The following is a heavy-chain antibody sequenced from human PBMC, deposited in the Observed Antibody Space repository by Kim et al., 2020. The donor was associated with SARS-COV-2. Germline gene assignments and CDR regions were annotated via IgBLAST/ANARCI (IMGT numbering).Heavy chain of an antibody. J-gene: IGHJ5*02. V-gene: IGHV4-59*01. Sequence: SETLSLTCTVSGGSIRYYYWSWIRQSPGKGLEWIGYIYYSGSTNYNPSLKSRVTISVDTSKNQFSLKLSSVTAADTAVYYCARASCSSTSCSQFDPWGQGTLVTVSS. CDR1: GGSIRYYY. CDR2: IYYSGST. D-gene: IGHD2-2*01. CDR3: ARASCSSTSCSQFDP.